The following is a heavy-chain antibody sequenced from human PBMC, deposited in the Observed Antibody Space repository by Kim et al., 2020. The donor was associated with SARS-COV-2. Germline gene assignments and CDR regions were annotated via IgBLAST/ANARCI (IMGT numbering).Heavy chain of an antibody. Sequence: SETLSLTCAVYGGSFSGYYWSWIRQPPGKGLEWIGEINHSGSTNYNPSLKSRVTISVDTSKNQFSLKLSSVTAADTAVYYCARGQLGYCSSTSCLAYYY. CDR1: GGSFSGYY. D-gene: IGHD2-2*01. CDR2: INHSGST. J-gene: IGHJ6*01. V-gene: IGHV4-34*01. CDR3: ARGQLGYCSSTSCLAYYY.